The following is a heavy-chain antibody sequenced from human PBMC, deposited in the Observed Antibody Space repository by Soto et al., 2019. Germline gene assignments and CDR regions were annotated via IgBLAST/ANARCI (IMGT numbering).Heavy chain of an antibody. Sequence: QVQLQESGPGLVKPSQTLSLTCTVSGGSIYTGYYYWSWIRQHPGSGLEWLGYIYYTGSTYYNQSLTSRLTISVDTSENQFSLKPTSVTAADTAIYYCARIISGSYYWLIRDWGQGTLVTVSS. CDR1: GGSIYTGYYY. CDR3: ARIISGSYYWLIRD. V-gene: IGHV4-31*03. CDR2: IYYTGST. J-gene: IGHJ4*02. D-gene: IGHD3-10*01.